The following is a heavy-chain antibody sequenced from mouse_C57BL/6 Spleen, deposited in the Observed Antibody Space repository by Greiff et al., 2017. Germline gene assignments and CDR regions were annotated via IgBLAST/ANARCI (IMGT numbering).Heavy chain of an antibody. D-gene: IGHD1-1*01. J-gene: IGHJ3*01. Sequence: QVQLQQSGAELVRPGTSVKVSCKASGYAFTNYLIEWVKQRPGQGLEWIGVINPGSGGTNYNEKFKGKATLTADKSSSTAYMQLSSLTSEDSAVYFCARRNYYYGSSPFAYWGQGTLVTVSA. CDR2: INPGSGGT. V-gene: IGHV1-54*01. CDR3: ARRNYYYGSSPFAY. CDR1: GYAFTNYL.